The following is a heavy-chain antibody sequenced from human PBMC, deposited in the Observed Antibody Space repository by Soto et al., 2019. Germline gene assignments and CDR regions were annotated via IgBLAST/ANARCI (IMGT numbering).Heavy chain of an antibody. D-gene: IGHD3-10*01. Sequence: GGSLRLSCVVSGLTFSNFAMSWVRQAPGKGLEWVSAITGSGGSTFFADSVKGRFTISRDNSKNTLYLQLNSLRAEDTAAYYCAKDRRVFDYWGQGTLVTVSS. CDR2: ITGSGGST. V-gene: IGHV3-23*01. J-gene: IGHJ4*02. CDR3: AKDRRVFDY. CDR1: GLTFSNFA.